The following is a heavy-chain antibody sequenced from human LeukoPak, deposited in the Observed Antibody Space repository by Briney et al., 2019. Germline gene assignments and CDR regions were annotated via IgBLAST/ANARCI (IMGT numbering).Heavy chain of an antibody. CDR3: ARDSALPLGYCSGGSCYSTLAGEYHGMDV. J-gene: IGHJ6*04. V-gene: IGHV3-48*03. CDR2: ISSSGSTI. CDR1: GFTFSSYE. Sequence: GGSLRLSCAASGFTFSSYEMNWVRQAPGKGLEWVSYISSSGSTIYYADSVKGRFTISRDNAKNSLYLQMNSLRAEDTAVYYCARDSALPLGYCSGGSCYSTLAGEYHGMDVWGKGTTVTVSS. D-gene: IGHD2-15*01.